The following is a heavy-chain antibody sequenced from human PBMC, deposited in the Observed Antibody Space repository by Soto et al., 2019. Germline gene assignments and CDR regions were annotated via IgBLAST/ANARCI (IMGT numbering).Heavy chain of an antibody. D-gene: IGHD6-13*01. CDR2: IGSGSP. Sequence: EVQLLESGGGLVQPGGSLRLSCAASGFTFSGYAMSWVRQAPGKGLEWVSAIGSGSPFYADSVKGLFTISRDNANSMLYLQMNSLRADDTAVYFCAQDLGSSWYHYNSFAPGGQGTLVTVSS. V-gene: IGHV3-23*01. CDR1: GFTFSGYA. J-gene: IGHJ5*02. CDR3: AQDLGSSWYHYNSFAP.